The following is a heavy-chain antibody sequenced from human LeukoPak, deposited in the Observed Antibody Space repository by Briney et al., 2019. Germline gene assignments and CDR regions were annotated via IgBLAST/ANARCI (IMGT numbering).Heavy chain of an antibody. CDR3: AKWGDFDVLTGYYVPDF. CDR2: ITGSGGNT. Sequence: PGASLRLSCAASGFTFSNYAMSWVRQAPGKGLEWVSAITGSGGNTYYADSVKGRFTISRDNSKNTLYLQMNSLRDEDTAVYYCAKWGDFDVLTGYYVPDFWGQGTLVTVFS. D-gene: IGHD3-9*01. CDR1: GFTFSNYA. V-gene: IGHV3-23*01. J-gene: IGHJ4*02.